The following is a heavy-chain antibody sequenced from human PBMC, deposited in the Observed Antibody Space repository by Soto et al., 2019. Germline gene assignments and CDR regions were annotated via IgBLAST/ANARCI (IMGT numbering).Heavy chain of an antibody. J-gene: IGHJ4*02. CDR3: AKEYTAHRHFDY. CDR2: IASDSSYK. V-gene: IGHV3-30*18. D-gene: IGHD5-18*01. CDR1: GFTFRTSV. Sequence: QVQLVESGGGVVQPGTSLRLSCAASGFTFRTSVIHWVRKAPGKGLEWLAVIASDSSYKNCTGSVKGRFTISRDNSKSTLYLEMSSLRAEDTAVYYCAKEYTAHRHFDYWGLGTLVTVSP.